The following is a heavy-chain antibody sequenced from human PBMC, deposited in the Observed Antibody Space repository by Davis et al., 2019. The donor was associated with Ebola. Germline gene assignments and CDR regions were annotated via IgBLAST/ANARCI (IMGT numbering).Heavy chain of an antibody. CDR1: GVIFSTYG. CDR3: AKAARTGSSGEVDL. D-gene: IGHD1-26*01. CDR2: IRYDGTSK. Sequence: GGSLRLSCGASGVIFSTYGMHWVRQAPGKGLEWVAFIRYDGTSKYYTDSVKGRFTISRDNSKNTLSLQMNSLRSEDTAVYYCAKAARTGSSGEVDLWGQGTLVTVSS. V-gene: IGHV3-30*02. J-gene: IGHJ5*02.